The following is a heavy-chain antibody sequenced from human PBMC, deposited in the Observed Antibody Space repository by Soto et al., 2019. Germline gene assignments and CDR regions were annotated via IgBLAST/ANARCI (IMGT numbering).Heavy chain of an antibody. CDR1: GFSFSAYA. CDR3: VRARQNLVVNEYFQY. J-gene: IGHJ1*01. V-gene: IGHV3-30-3*01. D-gene: IGHD2-8*02. CDR2: ISYDETTT. Sequence: QVQLVESGGGVVQPGRSLRLSCAASGFSFSAYAIHWVRQAPGKGLEWVALISYDETTTYYADSVKGRFTISRDNSKYTFYLQMNSLSSEDTAVYYCVRARQNLVVNEYFQYWCQGTQVIFSS.